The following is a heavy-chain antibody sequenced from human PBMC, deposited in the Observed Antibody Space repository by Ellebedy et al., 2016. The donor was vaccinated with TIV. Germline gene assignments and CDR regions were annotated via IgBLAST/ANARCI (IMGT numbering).Heavy chain of an antibody. J-gene: IGHJ4*02. V-gene: IGHV4-59*08. D-gene: IGHD1-26*01. CDR3: ARRYSGSSYRYFDY. CDR2: IYNSVIT. CDR1: GGSISSNY. Sequence: MPSETLSFTCTVSGGSISSNYWDWIRQPPGKGLEWIGYIYNSVITNYNPSLKSRVTMSVDTSKRQLSLKLRSVTAADTAVYYCARRYSGSSYRYFDYWGQGTLVIVSS.